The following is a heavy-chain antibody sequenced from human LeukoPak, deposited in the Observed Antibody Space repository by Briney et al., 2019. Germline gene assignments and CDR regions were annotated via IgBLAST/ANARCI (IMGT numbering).Heavy chain of an antibody. V-gene: IGHV3-21*01. CDR3: ARLYYDFWSGYPPPSALDI. D-gene: IGHD3-3*01. Sequence: GGSLRLSCAASGFTFSSYSMNWVRQAPGKGLEWVSSISSSSSYIYYADSVKGRFTISRDNAKNSLYLQMNSLRAEDTAVYYCARLYYDFWSGYPPPSALDIWGQGTMVTVSS. CDR1: GFTFSSYS. CDR2: ISSSSSYI. J-gene: IGHJ3*02.